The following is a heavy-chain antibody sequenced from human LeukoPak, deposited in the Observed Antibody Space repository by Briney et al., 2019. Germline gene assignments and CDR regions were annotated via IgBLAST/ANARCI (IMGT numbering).Heavy chain of an antibody. J-gene: IGHJ5*02. V-gene: IGHV3-53*01. CDR2: IYRGGSK. D-gene: IGHD3-10*01. CDR3: ARIFYYGSGNNWFDP. Sequence: PGGSLRLSCAASGFTVSSNYMSWVRLAPGKGLEWVSVIYRGGSKDYGDSVKGRFTISRDNSKNTLYLQMNSLRAEDTAIYYCARIFYYGSGNNWFDPWGQGTLVTVSS. CDR1: GFTVSSNY.